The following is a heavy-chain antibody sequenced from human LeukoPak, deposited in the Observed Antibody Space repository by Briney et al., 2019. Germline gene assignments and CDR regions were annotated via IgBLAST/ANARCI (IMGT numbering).Heavy chain of an antibody. Sequence: PGGSLRLSCAASGFTFSSYAMSWVRQAPGKGLEWVSGINWNGGSTGYADSVKGRFTISRDNAKNSLYLQMNSLRAEDTALYYCARVPYSSGWHIFDYWGQGTLVTVSS. CDR3: ARVPYSSGWHIFDY. D-gene: IGHD6-19*01. V-gene: IGHV3-20*04. CDR1: GFTFSSYA. J-gene: IGHJ4*02. CDR2: INWNGGST.